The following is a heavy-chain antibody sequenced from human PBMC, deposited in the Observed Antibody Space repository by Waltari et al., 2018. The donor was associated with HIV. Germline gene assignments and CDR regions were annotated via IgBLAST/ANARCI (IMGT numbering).Heavy chain of an antibody. V-gene: IGHV1-18*01. Sequence: QVQLVQSGAEVKKPGASVKVSCKASGYTFTSYGISWVRQAPGQGLEWMGWISAYNGNTNYAQKLQGRVTMTTDTSTSTAYMELRSLRSDDTAVYYCARWDYYGSGSYYNGEDEAILGGDFNYWGQGTLVTVSS. D-gene: IGHD3-10*01. CDR3: ARWDYYGSGSYYNGEDEAILGGDFNY. CDR1: GYTFTSYG. CDR2: ISAYNGNT. J-gene: IGHJ4*02.